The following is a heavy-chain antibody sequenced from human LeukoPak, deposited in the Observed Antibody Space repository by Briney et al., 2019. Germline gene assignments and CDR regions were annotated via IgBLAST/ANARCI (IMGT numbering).Heavy chain of an antibody. J-gene: IGHJ4*02. D-gene: IGHD1-26*01. CDR2: IYSGGST. Sequence: GGSLRLSCAASGFTVSSNYMSWVRQAPGKGLEWVSVIYSGGSTYYADSVKGRFTISRDNSKNTLYLQMNSLRAEDTAVYYCASSGVYIVGATALFDYWGQGTLVTVSS. CDR1: GFTVSSNY. V-gene: IGHV3-66*01. CDR3: ASSGVYIVGATALFDY.